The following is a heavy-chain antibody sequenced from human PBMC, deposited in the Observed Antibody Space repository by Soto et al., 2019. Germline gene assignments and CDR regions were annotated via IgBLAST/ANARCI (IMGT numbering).Heavy chain of an antibody. CDR2: IWFDGSNK. J-gene: IGHJ4*02. CDR3: ATTGPY. CDR1: GFTFSSYG. V-gene: IGHV3-33*01. Sequence: QVQLVESGGGVVQPGRSLRLSCAASGFTFSSYGMHWVRQAPGKGLEWVAVIWFDGSNKFYADSVKGRFTISRDNSKNTVSLQMNSLRDEDSAAYYFATTGPYWCQVTLVTVSS.